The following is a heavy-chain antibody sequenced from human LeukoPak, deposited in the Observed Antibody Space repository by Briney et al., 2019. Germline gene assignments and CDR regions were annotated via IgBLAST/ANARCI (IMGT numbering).Heavy chain of an antibody. CDR2: ISYDGSYK. J-gene: IGHJ4*02. V-gene: IGHV3-30*18. CDR3: AKVGDYGDYALDY. Sequence: GGSLRLSCAASGFNVTSYSMNWVRQAPGKGLEWVAVISYDGSYKYYADSVKGRFTISRDNSKNTLYLQMNSLRAEDTAVYYCAKVGDYGDYALDYWGQGTLVTVSS. CDR1: GFNVTSYS. D-gene: IGHD4-17*01.